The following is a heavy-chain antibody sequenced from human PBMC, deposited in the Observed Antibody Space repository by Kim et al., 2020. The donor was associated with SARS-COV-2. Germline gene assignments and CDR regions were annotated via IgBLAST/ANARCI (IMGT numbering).Heavy chain of an antibody. D-gene: IGHD6-19*01. CDR3: ARNFYSSGYYSDY. V-gene: IGHV3-23*01. Sequence: YADSVRGRFTISRDNSKNTLYLQMNSLRAEDTAVYFCARNFYSSGYYSDYWGQGTLVTVSS. J-gene: IGHJ4*02.